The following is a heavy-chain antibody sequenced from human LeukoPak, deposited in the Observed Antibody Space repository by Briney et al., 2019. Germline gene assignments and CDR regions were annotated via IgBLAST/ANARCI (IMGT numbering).Heavy chain of an antibody. Sequence: GGTPRPSRAASGFTFTNYRMNTVPTPSDSWLDSTTPISSSSYFYHPNSLKGRFTISRDNSKNSLYLQMNSIRAEDTAVYYCARDRDYYDSSGYPEYWGQGTLVTVSS. J-gene: IGHJ4*02. CDR3: ARDRDYYDSSGYPEY. V-gene: IGHV3-21*01. CDR1: GFTFTNYR. CDR2: ISSSSYF. D-gene: IGHD3-22*01.